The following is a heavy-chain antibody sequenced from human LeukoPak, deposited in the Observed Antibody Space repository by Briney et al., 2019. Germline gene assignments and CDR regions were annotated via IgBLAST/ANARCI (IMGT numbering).Heavy chain of an antibody. CDR2: IYYSGST. Sequence: SETLSLTCTVSGGSISSYCWTLIRQPPGKGLEWIGYIYYSGSTNYNPSLRSRVTISLDTSKNQFSLKLSSVTAADTAVYYCATRYYDILTGYYYFDYWGQGTLVTVSS. D-gene: IGHD3-9*01. CDR3: ATRYYDILTGYYYFDY. J-gene: IGHJ4*02. CDR1: GGSISSYC. V-gene: IGHV4-59*08.